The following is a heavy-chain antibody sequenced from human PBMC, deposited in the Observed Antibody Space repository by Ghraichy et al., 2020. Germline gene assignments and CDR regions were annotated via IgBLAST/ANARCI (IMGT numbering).Heavy chain of an antibody. CDR2: INPSGGGT. V-gene: IGHV1-46*01. CDR3: ARDVRGRGYSYGSYYYYGIDV. CDR1: GYTFTSYY. D-gene: IGHD5-18*01. Sequence: ASVKVSCTASGYTFTSYYIHWVRQAPGQGLEWLGIINPSGGGTSSTQRFQGRVTMTRDTSTSTVYMELSSLRSEDTAMYYCARDVRGRGYSYGSYYYYGIDVWGQGTTVTVSS. J-gene: IGHJ6*02.